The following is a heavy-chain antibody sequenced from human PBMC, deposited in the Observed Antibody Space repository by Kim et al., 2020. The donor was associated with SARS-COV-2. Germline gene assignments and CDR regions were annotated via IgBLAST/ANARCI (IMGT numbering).Heavy chain of an antibody. D-gene: IGHD6-19*01. CDR1: GFTFSYNA. Sequence: GGSLRLSCAASGFTFSYNAMHWVRQAPGKGLEYVSAISSNGGSTYYADSVKGRFTISRDNSKNTLYLQMGSLRPEDMAVYYCARARGGSSGWWGGDYFDYWGQGTLVTVSS. J-gene: IGHJ4*02. V-gene: IGHV3-64*02. CDR2: ISSNGGST. CDR3: ARARGGSSGWWGGDYFDY.